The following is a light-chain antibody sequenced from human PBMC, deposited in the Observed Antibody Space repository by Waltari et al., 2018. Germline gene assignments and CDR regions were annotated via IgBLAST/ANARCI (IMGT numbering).Light chain of an antibody. J-gene: IGKJ4*01. V-gene: IGKV3D-15*01. Sequence: ETVMTQSPATLSASPGERVTLSCRASQSVGNTLVWYQKKSGQLPRLRIYGASTRASTIPARFSGSGSGTEFTLTISSLQSEDFELYYCQQYDRWPLTFGGGTKVEIK. CDR3: QQYDRWPLT. CDR2: GAS. CDR1: QSVGNT.